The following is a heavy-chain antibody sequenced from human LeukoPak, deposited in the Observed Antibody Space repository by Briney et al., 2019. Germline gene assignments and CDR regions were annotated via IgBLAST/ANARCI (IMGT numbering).Heavy chain of an antibody. CDR2: IKEDGSQT. Sequence: PGGSLRLSCVASGFTFSSYWLTWVRQAPGKGLEWVANIKEDGSQTYYVDSVKGRFTISRDNAKNSLYLQMNSLRADDTAVYYCAKYRLVWLPAPVFDYWGQGTLVTVSS. CDR3: AKYRLVWLPAPVFDY. V-gene: IGHV3-7*01. CDR1: GFTFSSYW. J-gene: IGHJ4*02. D-gene: IGHD5-12*01.